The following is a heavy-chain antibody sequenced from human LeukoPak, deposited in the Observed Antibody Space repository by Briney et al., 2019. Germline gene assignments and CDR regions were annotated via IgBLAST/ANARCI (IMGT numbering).Heavy chain of an antibody. Sequence: SETLSLTCAVYGGSFSGYYWSWIRQPPGKGLEWIGSIYYSGSTYYNPSLKSRVTISVDTSKNQFSLKLSSVTAADTAVYYCARIRSYHFWSGTSYGMDVWGQGTTVTVS. J-gene: IGHJ6*02. CDR3: ARIRSYHFWSGTSYGMDV. CDR2: IYYSGST. D-gene: IGHD3-3*01. CDR1: GGSFSGYY. V-gene: IGHV4-34*01.